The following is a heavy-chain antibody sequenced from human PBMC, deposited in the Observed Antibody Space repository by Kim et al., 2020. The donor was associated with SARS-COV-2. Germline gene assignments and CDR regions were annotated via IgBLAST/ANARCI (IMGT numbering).Heavy chain of an antibody. V-gene: IGHV3-23*01. Sequence: GGSLRLSCAASGFTFSSYAMSWVRQAPGKGLEWVSAISGSGGRTYYADSVKGRFTISRDNSKNTLYLQMNSLRAEDTAVYYCAKMNRGRYSSSWPDYWGQGTLVTVSS. CDR2: ISGSGGRT. D-gene: IGHD6-13*01. J-gene: IGHJ4*02. CDR1: GFTFSSYA. CDR3: AKMNRGRYSSSWPDY.